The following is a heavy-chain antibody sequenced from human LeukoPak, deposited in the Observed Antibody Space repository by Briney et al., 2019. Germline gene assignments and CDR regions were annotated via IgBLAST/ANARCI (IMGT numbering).Heavy chain of an antibody. J-gene: IGHJ4*02. Sequence: GGSLRLSCAASGFTFSSYSMNWVRQAPGKGLEWVSSISSSGSYIYYADSVKGRFTISRDNAKNSLYLQMNSLRAEDTAVYYCARLVRGDDYGDYDDYWGQGTLVTVSS. CDR1: GFTFSSYS. V-gene: IGHV3-21*01. CDR2: ISSSGSYI. CDR3: ARLVRGDDYGDYDDY. D-gene: IGHD4-17*01.